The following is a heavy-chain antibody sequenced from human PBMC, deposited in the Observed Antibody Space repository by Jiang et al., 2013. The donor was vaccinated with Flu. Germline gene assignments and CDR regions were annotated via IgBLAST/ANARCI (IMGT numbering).Heavy chain of an antibody. CDR2: IYYSGST. J-gene: IGHJ5*02. CDR3: ARRLFDFWSGHNEGKYNWFDP. V-gene: IGHV4-39*01. Sequence: LTCTVSGGSISSSSYYWGWIRQPPGKGLEWIGSIYYSGSTYYNPSLKSRVTISVDTSKNQFSLKLSSVTAADTAVYYCARRLFDFWSGHNEGKYNWFDPWGQGTLVTVSS. D-gene: IGHD3-3*01. CDR1: GGSISSSSYY.